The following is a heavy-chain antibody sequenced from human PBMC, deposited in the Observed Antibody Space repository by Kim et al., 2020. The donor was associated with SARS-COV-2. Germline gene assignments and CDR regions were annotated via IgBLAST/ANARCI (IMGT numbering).Heavy chain of an antibody. CDR2: AN. J-gene: IGHJ5*02. CDR3: ARLLTGDSDR. V-gene: IGHV3-73*01. Sequence: ANAYAASGKGRFTISRDDSQNTADLQMNSLTTDDAAVYYCARLLTGDSDRWGQGTLVTVSS. D-gene: IGHD1-26*01.